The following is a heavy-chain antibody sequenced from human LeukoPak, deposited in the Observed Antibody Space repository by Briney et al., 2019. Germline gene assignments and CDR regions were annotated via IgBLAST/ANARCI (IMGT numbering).Heavy chain of an antibody. J-gene: IGHJ6*02. V-gene: IGHV3-30-3*01. D-gene: IGHD2-2*01. CDR1: GFTFSSYA. CDR3: ARDYPKRDCSSTSCYLLYYYYGMDV. Sequence: GGSLRLSCAASGFTFSSYAMHWVRQAPGKGLEWVAVISYDGSNKYYADSVKGRFTISRDNSKNTLYLQMNSLRAEDTAVYYCARDYPKRDCSSTSCYLLYYYYGMDVWGQGTRVTVSS. CDR2: ISYDGSNK.